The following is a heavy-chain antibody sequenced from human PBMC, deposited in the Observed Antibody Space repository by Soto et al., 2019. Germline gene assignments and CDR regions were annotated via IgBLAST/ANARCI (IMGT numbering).Heavy chain of an antibody. J-gene: IGHJ6*02. CDR3: ARLRDYYYGMDV. V-gene: IGHV1-8*01. CDR1: GYTFTSYD. CDR2: MNPNSGNT. Sequence: GASVTVSCKASGYTFTSYDINWVRQAPGQGLEWMGWMNPNSGNTGYAQKFQGRVTMTRNTSISTAYMELSSLRSEDTAVYYCARLRDYYYGMDVWGQGTTVTVSS.